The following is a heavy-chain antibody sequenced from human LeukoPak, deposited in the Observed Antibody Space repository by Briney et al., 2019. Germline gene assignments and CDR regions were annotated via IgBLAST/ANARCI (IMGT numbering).Heavy chain of an antibody. CDR1: GYTFTGYY. CDR3: ARDLGHCSSTSCYRPIMDV. J-gene: IGHJ6*03. Sequence: ASVEVSCKASGYTFTGYYMHWVRQAPGQGLEWMGWINPNSGGTNYAQKFQGRVTMTRDTSISTAYMELSRLRSDDTAVYYCARDLGHCSSTSCYRPIMDVWGKGTTVTVSS. D-gene: IGHD2-2*01. V-gene: IGHV1-2*02. CDR2: INPNSGGT.